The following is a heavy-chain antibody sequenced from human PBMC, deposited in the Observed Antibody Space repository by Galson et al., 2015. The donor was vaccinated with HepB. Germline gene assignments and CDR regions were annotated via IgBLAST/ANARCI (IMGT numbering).Heavy chain of an antibody. D-gene: IGHD6-25*01. CDR1: GFPFSDYP. CDR2: ISESGVII. Sequence: SLRLSCAASGFPFSDYPMNWVRQAPGRGLEWVSGISESGVIIYYADSVKGRFTLSRDNSENTLYLQMNSLRVDDTAVYYCAKSGFTRGCPGWWFDPRGPGTLVTVFS. J-gene: IGHJ5*02. CDR3: AKSGFTRGCPGWWFDP. V-gene: IGHV3-23*01.